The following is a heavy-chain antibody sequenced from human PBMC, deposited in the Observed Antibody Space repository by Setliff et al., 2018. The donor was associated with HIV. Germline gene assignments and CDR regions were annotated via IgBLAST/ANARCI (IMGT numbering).Heavy chain of an antibody. D-gene: IGHD3-22*01. CDR2: IHYNERT. J-gene: IGHJ5*02. CDR3: ASRVYYYDSNNFLREEGSDP. CDR1: GGSASNSRYY. V-gene: IGHV4-39*01. Sequence: SETLSLTCTVSGGSASNSRYYWAWIRQPPGKGLEYIGSIHYNERTYYNPSLKSRVAISIDTSKNQFSLNLTSVTAADTAVYYCASRVYYYDSNNFLREEGSDPWGQGTLVTVPQ.